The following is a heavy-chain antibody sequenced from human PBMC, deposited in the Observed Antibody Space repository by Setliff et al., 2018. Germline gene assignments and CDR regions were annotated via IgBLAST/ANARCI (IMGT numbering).Heavy chain of an antibody. J-gene: IGHJ3*01. CDR3: ARDWFCSGGDCSDVFDF. CDR1: GYIFTSYY. Sequence: ASVKVSCKASGYIFTSYYIHWVRQAPGQGLEWMGLFNPSGGSTKYAEKFQGRVTLTRDTSTSTVYLDLSSLRFEDTAIYYCARDWFCSGGDCSDVFDFWGQGTMVTVS. D-gene: IGHD2-21*02. V-gene: IGHV1-46*01. CDR2: FNPSGGST.